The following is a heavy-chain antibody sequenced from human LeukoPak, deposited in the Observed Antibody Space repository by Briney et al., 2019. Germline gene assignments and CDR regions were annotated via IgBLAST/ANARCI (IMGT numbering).Heavy chain of an antibody. D-gene: IGHD2-21*01. CDR1: KFSFSSYW. CDR3: ARGIVAPGGFDY. CDR2: INSDGSRT. Sequence: GGSLRLSCAASKFSFSSYWMHWVRQAPGKGLVWVSRINSDGSRTNYADSVKGRFTISRDNAKNTLYLQMSSLRAEDTAVYYCARGIVAPGGFDYWGQGTLVTVSS. J-gene: IGHJ4*02. V-gene: IGHV3-74*01.